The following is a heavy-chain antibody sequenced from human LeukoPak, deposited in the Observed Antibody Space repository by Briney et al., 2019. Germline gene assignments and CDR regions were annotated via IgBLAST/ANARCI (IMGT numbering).Heavy chain of an antibody. CDR2: IYPGDSDI. J-gene: IGHJ4*02. Sequence: GESLQISCKGSGYTFTSYWIDWVRQMPGKGLEWMGIIYPGDSDIRYNPSFQGQVTISADKSTSTAYLQWSSPKASDTAMYYCARSAALDYWGQGTLVTVSS. CDR1: GYTFTSYW. V-gene: IGHV5-51*01. CDR3: ARSAALDY. D-gene: IGHD2-15*01.